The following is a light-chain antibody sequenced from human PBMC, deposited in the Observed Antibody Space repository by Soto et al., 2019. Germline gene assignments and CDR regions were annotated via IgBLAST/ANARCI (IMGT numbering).Light chain of an antibody. CDR3: QKYNSAPWT. CDR1: QGISNY. CDR2: AAS. V-gene: IGKV1-27*01. J-gene: IGKJ1*01. Sequence: DIQMTQSPSSLSASVGDRVTITCRARQGISNYLAWYQQKPGKVPKLLIYAASTLQSGVPSRFSGSGSGTDFTLTISSLHPEDVATYYCQKYNSAPWTFGQGTKVEIK.